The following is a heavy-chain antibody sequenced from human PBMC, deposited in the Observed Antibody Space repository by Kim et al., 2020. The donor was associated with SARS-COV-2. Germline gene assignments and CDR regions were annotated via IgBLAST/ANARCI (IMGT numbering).Heavy chain of an antibody. CDR2: MHPKNGAI. Sequence: ASVKVSCKASGYTFTDYYIHWLRQAPGQGLEWMGWMHPKNGAINYPQMFQGRVTMTRDTSITTAYMELSRLRSDDTAVYYCARGRGTDYKPRWGQGTLVTVSS. V-gene: IGHV1-2*02. J-gene: IGHJ4*02. D-gene: IGHD4-4*01. CDR1: GYTFTDYY. CDR3: ARGRGTDYKPR.